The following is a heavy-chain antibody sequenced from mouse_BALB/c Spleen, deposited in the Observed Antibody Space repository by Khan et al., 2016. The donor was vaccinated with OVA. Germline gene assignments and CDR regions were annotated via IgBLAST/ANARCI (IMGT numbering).Heavy chain of an antibody. Sequence: QIQLVQSGPELKKPGETLKISCKASGYTFTNYGMNWVKQAPGKGLKWMGWINTYTGEPTYADDFKGRFAFSLDTSASTAYLQINNLKNEDTATCFCARSNGNYWFAYWGQGTLVTVSA. CDR2: INTYTGEP. D-gene: IGHD2-1*01. J-gene: IGHJ3*01. CDR3: ARSNGNYWFAY. V-gene: IGHV9-3-1*01. CDR1: GYTFTNYG.